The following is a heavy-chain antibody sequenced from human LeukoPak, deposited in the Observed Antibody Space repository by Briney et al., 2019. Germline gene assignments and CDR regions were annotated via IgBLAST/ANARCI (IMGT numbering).Heavy chain of an antibody. Sequence: SGGSLRLSCAASGFTFSSYSMNWVRQAPGKGLEWVSYISSSSSTIYYADSVKGRFTISRDNSQNTLFLQMNSLRAEDTAVYYCARDKDTAMVTHTDYGGRTPNKYYYMDVWGKGTTVTVSS. J-gene: IGHJ6*03. CDR3: ARDKDTAMVTHTDYGGRTPNKYYYMDV. CDR2: ISSSSSTI. D-gene: IGHD5-18*01. CDR1: GFTFSSYS. V-gene: IGHV3-48*04.